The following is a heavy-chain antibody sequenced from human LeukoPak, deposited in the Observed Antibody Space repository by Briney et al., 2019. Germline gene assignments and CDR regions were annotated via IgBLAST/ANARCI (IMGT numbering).Heavy chain of an antibody. D-gene: IGHD3-10*01. Sequence: PSETLSLTCAAYGGSFSGFYWTWIRQPPGKGLEWIGEINQSGITNCSPSPKSRMVISVDTSKKQFSLKLNSVTAADTAVYYCARGGTFGEPFSRSWGQGTLVTVSS. V-gene: IGHV4-34*01. CDR2: INQSGIT. CDR1: GGSFSGFY. J-gene: IGHJ4*02. CDR3: ARGGTFGEPFSRS.